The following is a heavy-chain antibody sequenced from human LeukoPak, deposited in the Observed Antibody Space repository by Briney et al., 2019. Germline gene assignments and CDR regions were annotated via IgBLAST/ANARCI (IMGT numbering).Heavy chain of an antibody. CDR1: GFTFSSTG. Sequence: GGSLRLSCAASGFTFSSTGMGGVRQAPGEGLEWVSTISGDGENKHYADFVKGRFTISRDNSRNTLSLQMNSLRVEDTAVYFCARDAGSWWPFDYWGQGALVTVSS. V-gene: IGHV3-23*01. D-gene: IGHD2-15*01. J-gene: IGHJ4*02. CDR2: ISGDGENK. CDR3: ARDAGSWWPFDY.